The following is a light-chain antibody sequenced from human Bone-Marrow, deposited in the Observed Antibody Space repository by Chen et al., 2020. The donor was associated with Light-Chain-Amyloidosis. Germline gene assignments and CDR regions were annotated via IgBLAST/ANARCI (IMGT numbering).Light chain of an antibody. CDR1: NIGSTS. CDR3: QVWDRSSDRPV. Sequence: SYVLTQPSSVSVAPGQTATIACGGNNIGSTSVHWYQQTPGQAPLLVDYDDSDRPSGIPERLSGSNSGNTATLTSSRVEAGDEADYYCQVWDRSSDRPVFGGGTKLTVL. J-gene: IGLJ3*02. CDR2: DDS. V-gene: IGLV3-21*02.